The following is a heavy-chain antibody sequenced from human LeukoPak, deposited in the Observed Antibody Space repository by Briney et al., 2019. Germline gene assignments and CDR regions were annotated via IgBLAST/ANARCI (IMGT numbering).Heavy chain of an antibody. D-gene: IGHD3-9*01. CDR3: ARRPRKNYDMEGGMDV. CDR2: IYYSGST. Sequence: SETLSLTCTVSGGSINRYFWSWIRQPPGKGLEWIGYIYYSGSTNYNPSLKSRVTISVDTSKNQFSVKLSSVTAADTAVYYCARRPRKNYDMEGGMDVWGQGTTVTVSS. V-gene: IGHV4-59*12. CDR1: GGSINRYF. J-gene: IGHJ6*02.